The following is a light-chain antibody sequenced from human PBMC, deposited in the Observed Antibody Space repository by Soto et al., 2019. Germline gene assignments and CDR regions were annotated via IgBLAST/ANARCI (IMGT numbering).Light chain of an antibody. CDR3: VLYMGSGIYV. J-gene: IGLJ1*01. Sequence: QTVVTQEPSFSVSPGGIVTLTCGLSSGSVSTSYYPSWYQQTPGQAPRTLIYSTNTRSSGVPDRFSGSILGNKAALTITGAQADDESDYSCVLYMGSGIYVFGNGIKVTVL. V-gene: IGLV8-61*01. CDR1: SGSVSTSYY. CDR2: STN.